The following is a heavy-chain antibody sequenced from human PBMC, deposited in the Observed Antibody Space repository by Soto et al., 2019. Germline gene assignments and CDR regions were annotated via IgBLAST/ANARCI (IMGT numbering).Heavy chain of an antibody. V-gene: IGHV2-5*02. CDR2: IYWDDSK. Sequence: QITLKESGPTLVRPTQTLTLTCAFSGFSLSTSGVGVGWIRQPPGKALEWLAVIYWDDSKHYSPSLRSRLTTTKVTCKNPVVLTMTNKHPRDTGTHYCPHEGPADGRINYWGDGTRVILSS. CDR3: PHEGPADGRINY. CDR1: GFSLSTSGVG. D-gene: IGHD1-20*01. J-gene: IGHJ4*01.